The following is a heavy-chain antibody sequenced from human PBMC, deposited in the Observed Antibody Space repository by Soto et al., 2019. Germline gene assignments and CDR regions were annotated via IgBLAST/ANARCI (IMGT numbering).Heavy chain of an antibody. D-gene: IGHD3-10*01. CDR1: GYTFTAYY. CDR3: ARNMDDYYGPGSGNGHGF. V-gene: IGHV1-2*02. J-gene: IGHJ6*02. Sequence: QVQLVQSGAEVKEPGDSVRVSCEASGYTFTAYYIHWVRQAPGQGLEWMGWINTKFGDTTYAQEFQGRVSMTRDMSISTVYLELSRLTSDDTAIEYCARNMDDYYGPGSGNGHGFWGQGTTVTVFS. CDR2: INTKFGDT.